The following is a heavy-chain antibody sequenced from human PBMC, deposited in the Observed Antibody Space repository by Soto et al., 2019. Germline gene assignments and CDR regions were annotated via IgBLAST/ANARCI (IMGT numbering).Heavy chain of an antibody. CDR2: ISGGGDST. V-gene: IGHV3-23*01. D-gene: IGHD1-1*01. CDR3: AKARGTAPVD. J-gene: IGHJ4*02. Sequence: EVQLLESGGGLVQPGGSLRLSCAASGFTFSSYAMSWVRQAPGKGLEWVSGISGGGDSTYYADSVKGRFTISRDNPKNTLYLQINSLSAEDTAGYYCAKARGTAPVDWGQGTLVTVAS. CDR1: GFTFSSYA.